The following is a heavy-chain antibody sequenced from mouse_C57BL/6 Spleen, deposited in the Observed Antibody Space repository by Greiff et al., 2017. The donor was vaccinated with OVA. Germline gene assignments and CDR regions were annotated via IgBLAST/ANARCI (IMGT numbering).Heavy chain of an antibody. J-gene: IGHJ4*01. CDR1: GYTFTDYN. Sequence: EVQLQQSGPELVKPGASVKIPCKASGYTFTDYNMDWVKQSHGKSLEWIGDINPNNGGTIYNQKFKGQATLTVDKSSSTAYMELRSLTSEDTAVYYGARSLYYSSSPLAMDDWGQGTSVTVSS. D-gene: IGHD1-1*01. CDR3: ARSLYYSSSPLAMDD. CDR2: INPNNGGT. V-gene: IGHV1-18*01.